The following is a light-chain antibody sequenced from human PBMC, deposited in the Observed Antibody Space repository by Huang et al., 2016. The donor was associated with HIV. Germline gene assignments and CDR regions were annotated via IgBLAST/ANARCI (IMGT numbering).Light chain of an antibody. V-gene: IGKV3-20*01. J-gene: IGKJ1*01. Sequence: IVLTQSPGTLSLSPGERATPSCRASQRKNSIYLAWYQQKPGQAPRRLIYAASSRATGIPDRFSGSGSGTDFTLTISRLEPEDVAVYYCQQYGSSPRTFGQGTKVEIK. CDR2: AAS. CDR1: QRKNSIY. CDR3: QQYGSSPRT.